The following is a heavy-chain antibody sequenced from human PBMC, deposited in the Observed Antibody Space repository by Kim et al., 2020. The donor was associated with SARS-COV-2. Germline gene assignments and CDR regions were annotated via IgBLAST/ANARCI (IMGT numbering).Heavy chain of an antibody. CDR2: IGTAGDT. V-gene: IGHV3-13*04. J-gene: IGHJ5*02. Sequence: GGSLRLSCAASGFTFSSYDMHWVRQAPGKGLEWVSPIGTAGDTYYPGSVKGRFTISRENAKNSLYLQMNSLRAGDTAVYYCARGGAKRITMVRGVPNWFDPWGQGTLVTVSS. CDR3: ARGGAKRITMVRGVPNWFDP. D-gene: IGHD3-10*01. CDR1: GFTFSSYD.